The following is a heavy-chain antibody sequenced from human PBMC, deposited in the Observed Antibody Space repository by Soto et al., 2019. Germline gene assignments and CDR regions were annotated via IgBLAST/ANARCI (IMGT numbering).Heavy chain of an antibody. J-gene: IGHJ3*02. CDR1: GGYVSSGSYY. V-gene: IGHV4-61*01. D-gene: IGHD3-10*01. Sequence: LTCTVCGGYVSSGSYYWSWIRQPPGKGLKWIGYIYYSGSTNYNPSLKSRVTISVDTSKNQFSLKLSSVTAADTAVYYCARGVYYYGSGSYFAAFDIWGQGTVVTVSS. CDR3: ARGVYYYGSGSYFAAFDI. CDR2: IYYSGST.